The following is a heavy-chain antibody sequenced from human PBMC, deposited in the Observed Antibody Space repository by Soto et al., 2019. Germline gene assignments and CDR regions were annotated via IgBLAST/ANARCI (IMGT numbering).Heavy chain of an antibody. Sequence: GASVKVSCKASGYTFTSYYMHWVRQATGKGLEWMGGFDPEDGETIYAQKFQGRVTMTEDTSTDTAYMELSSLRSEDTAVYYCATVFKYSSSWPTLDYWGQGTLVTVSS. CDR1: GYTFTSYY. CDR2: FDPEDGET. J-gene: IGHJ4*02. D-gene: IGHD6-13*01. V-gene: IGHV1-24*01. CDR3: ATVFKYSSSWPTLDY.